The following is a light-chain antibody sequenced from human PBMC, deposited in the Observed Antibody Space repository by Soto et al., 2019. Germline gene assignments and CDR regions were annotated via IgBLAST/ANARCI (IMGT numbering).Light chain of an antibody. CDR2: GAS. CDR1: QIVSSNY. Sequence: ETVLRQSPGTLSLSPGEGATLSCRASQIVSSNYLAWYQQKPGQAPRLLIYGASSRATGIPDRFSGSGSGTDFTLTISRLEPEDFAVYYCQQYRTFGQGTKVEIK. J-gene: IGKJ1*01. CDR3: QQYRT. V-gene: IGKV3-20*01.